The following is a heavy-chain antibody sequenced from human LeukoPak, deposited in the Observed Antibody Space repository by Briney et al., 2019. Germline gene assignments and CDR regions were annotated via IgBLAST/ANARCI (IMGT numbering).Heavy chain of an antibody. V-gene: IGHV3-66*02. J-gene: IGHJ4*02. CDR3: ARGSPHSSGYYAFGY. CDR1: GFTVSSNY. D-gene: IGHD3-22*01. Sequence: GGSLRLSCAASGFTVSSNYMSWVRQAPGKGLEWVSVIYSGGSTYYADSVKGRFTISSDNSKNTLYLQMNSLRAEDTAVYYCARGSPHSSGYYAFGYWGQGTLVTVSS. CDR2: IYSGGST.